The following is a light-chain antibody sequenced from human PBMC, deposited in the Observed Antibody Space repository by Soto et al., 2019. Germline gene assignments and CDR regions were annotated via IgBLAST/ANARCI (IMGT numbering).Light chain of an antibody. CDR1: QGISNW. J-gene: IGKJ1*01. CDR2: HAS. CDR3: QQYNSYS. V-gene: IGKV1-5*01. Sequence: DIQMTQSPSSVSASVGDRITITCRASQGISNWLAWYLQKPGTAPKVLIYHASNLQSGVPSRFSGSGSGTEFTLTISSLQPDDFATYYCQQYNSYSFGQGTKVDIK.